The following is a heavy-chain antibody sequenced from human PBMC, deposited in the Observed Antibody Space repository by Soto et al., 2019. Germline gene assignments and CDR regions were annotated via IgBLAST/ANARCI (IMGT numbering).Heavy chain of an antibody. Sequence: PGGSLRLSCAASGFTFSAYGMHWVRQAPGKGLEWVTFISFNGKNTDYADSVKGRFTVSRDNARNTLYLQMNSLRAEDTAVYYCAKDENDSDPTLGYWGQGTLVTVSS. CDR1: GFTFSAYG. CDR2: ISFNGKNT. J-gene: IGHJ4*02. V-gene: IGHV3-30*02. CDR3: AKDENDSDPTLGY. D-gene: IGHD3-22*01.